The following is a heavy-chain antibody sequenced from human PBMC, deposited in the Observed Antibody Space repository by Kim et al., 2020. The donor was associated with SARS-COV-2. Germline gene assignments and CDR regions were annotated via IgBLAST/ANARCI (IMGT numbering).Heavy chain of an antibody. CDR3: AREDIVVVPAARGLVGDGMDI. D-gene: IGHD2-2*01. Sequence: GGSLRLSCAASGFTFSSYGMHWVRQAPGKGLEWVAVIWYDGSNKYYADSVKGRFTISRDNSKNTLYLQMNSLRAEDTAVYYCAREDIVVVPAARGLVGDGMDIWGQGTTVTVSS. CDR1: GFTFSSYG. J-gene: IGHJ6*02. CDR2: IWYDGSNK. V-gene: IGHV3-33*01.